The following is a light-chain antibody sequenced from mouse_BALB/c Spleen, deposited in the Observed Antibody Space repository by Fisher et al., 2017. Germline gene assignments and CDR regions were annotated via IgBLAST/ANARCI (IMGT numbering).Light chain of an antibody. CDR2: RTS. CDR1: SSVSY. V-gene: IGKV4-57*01. J-gene: IGKJ2*01. Sequence: IVLTQTPALMSASPGEKVTMTCSASSSVSYMHWFQQKPGTSPKLWIYRTSNLASGVPARFSGSGSGTSYSLTIGTMEAEDVATYYCQQGSSIPYTFGGGTKLEIK. CDR3: QQGSSIPYT.